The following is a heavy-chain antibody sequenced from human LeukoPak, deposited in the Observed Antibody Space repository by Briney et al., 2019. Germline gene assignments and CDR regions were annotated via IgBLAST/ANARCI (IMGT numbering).Heavy chain of an antibody. J-gene: IGHJ4*02. D-gene: IGHD6-19*01. CDR1: GLTFSSYS. V-gene: IGHV3-21*01. CDR3: ARDLSIAVAGTRFDY. CDR2: ISSSSSYI. Sequence: GGSLRLSCAASGLTFSSYSMNWVRQAPGKGLEWVSSISSSSSYIYYADSVKGRFTISRDNAKNSQYLQMNSLRAEDTAVYYCARDLSIAVAGTRFDYWGQGTLVTVSS.